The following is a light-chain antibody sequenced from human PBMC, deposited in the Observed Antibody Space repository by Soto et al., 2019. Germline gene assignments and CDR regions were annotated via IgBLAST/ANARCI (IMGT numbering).Light chain of an antibody. V-gene: IGKV3-15*01. Sequence: EIVLTQSPATLSLSPGESATLSCLASQNVANYLDWYQQKPGQAPRLLIYGASTRAAGIPARFSGSGSGTEFTLTISSLQSADSAVYYCQQYNEWPPITFGQGTRLEI. CDR2: GAS. J-gene: IGKJ5*01. CDR1: QNVANY. CDR3: QQYNEWPPIT.